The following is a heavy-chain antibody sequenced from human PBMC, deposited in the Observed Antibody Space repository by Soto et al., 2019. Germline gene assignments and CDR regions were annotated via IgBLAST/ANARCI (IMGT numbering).Heavy chain of an antibody. J-gene: IGHJ6*02. V-gene: IGHV3-30*03. Sequence: GGSLRLSCAASGFTFSSCGMHWVRQAPGKGLEWVAVISYDGSNKYYADSVKGRFTISRDNSKNTLYLQMNSLRAEDTAVYYCARTNWNYDYYYYYGMDVWGQGTTVTVSS. CDR2: ISYDGSNK. D-gene: IGHD1-7*01. CDR1: GFTFSSCG. CDR3: ARTNWNYDYYYYYGMDV.